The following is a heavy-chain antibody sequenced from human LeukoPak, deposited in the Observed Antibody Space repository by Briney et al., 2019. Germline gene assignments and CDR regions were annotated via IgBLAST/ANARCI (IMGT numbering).Heavy chain of an antibody. CDR3: AKESKYDYGDWYFDY. CDR1: GFTVSSNY. CDR2: IYSGGST. Sequence: GGSLRLSCAASGFTVSSNYMSWVRQAPGKGLEWVSVIYSGGSTYYADSVKGRFTISRDNSKNTLYLQMNSLRAEDTAVYYCAKESKYDYGDWYFDYWGQGTLVTVSS. D-gene: IGHD4-17*01. J-gene: IGHJ4*02. V-gene: IGHV3-53*01.